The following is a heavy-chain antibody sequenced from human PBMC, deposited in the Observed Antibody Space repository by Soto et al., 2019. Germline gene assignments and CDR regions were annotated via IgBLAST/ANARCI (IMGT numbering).Heavy chain of an antibody. V-gene: IGHV4-31*03. D-gene: IGHD3-16*01. CDR1: GGSISSGGYY. CDR3: ARDQGGEGGMDNWFDP. CDR2: IYYSGST. J-gene: IGHJ5*02. Sequence: QVQLQESGPGLVKPPQTLSLTCTVSGGSISSGGYYWSWIRQHPGKGLEWIGYIYYSGSTYYNPSPKGGFTISGDTYKTQSPRRLGSVTAADTAVYYWARDQGGEGGMDNWFDPWGQGTLVTVSS.